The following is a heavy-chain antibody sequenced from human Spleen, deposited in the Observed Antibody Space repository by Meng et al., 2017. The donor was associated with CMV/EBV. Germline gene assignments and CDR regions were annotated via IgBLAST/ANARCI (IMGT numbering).Heavy chain of an antibody. V-gene: IGHV3-30*04. CDR2: ISYDGSNK. Sequence: GESLKISCTASGFIFSSYTMSWVRQAPGKGLEWVAVISYDGSNKYYADSVKGRFTISRDNSKNTLYLQMNSLRAEDTAVYYCAREGGVGASGYYYGMDVWGQGTTVTVSS. CDR3: AREGGVGASGYYYGMDV. CDR1: GFIFSSYT. J-gene: IGHJ6*02. D-gene: IGHD1-26*01.